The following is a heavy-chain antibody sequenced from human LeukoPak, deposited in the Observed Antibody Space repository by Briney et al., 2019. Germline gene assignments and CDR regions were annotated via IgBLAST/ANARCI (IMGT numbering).Heavy chain of an antibody. CDR2: ISAYNGNT. V-gene: IGHV1-18*01. CDR3: ARAVPGPGGILWFDP. J-gene: IGHJ5*02. D-gene: IGHD2-2*02. Sequence: ASVKVSCKASGYTFTSYGISWVRQAPGQGLEWMGWISAYNGNTNYAQKLQGRVTMTTDTSTSTAYMELRSLRSDDTAVYYCARAVPGPGGILWFDPWGQGTLVTVSS. CDR1: GYTFTSYG.